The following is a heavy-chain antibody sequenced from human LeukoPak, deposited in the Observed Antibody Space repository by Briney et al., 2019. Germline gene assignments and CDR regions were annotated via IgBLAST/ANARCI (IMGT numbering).Heavy chain of an antibody. V-gene: IGHV3-30-3*01. CDR3: AREGPYSSFDY. Sequence: GGSLRLSCAASGFTFSSYAMHWVRQAPGKGLEWVAVIPYDGSNKYYADSVKGRFTISRDNSKNTLYLQMNSLRAEDTAVYYCAREGPYSSFDYWGQGTLVTVSS. CDR1: GFTFSSYA. CDR2: IPYDGSNK. D-gene: IGHD6-13*01. J-gene: IGHJ4*02.